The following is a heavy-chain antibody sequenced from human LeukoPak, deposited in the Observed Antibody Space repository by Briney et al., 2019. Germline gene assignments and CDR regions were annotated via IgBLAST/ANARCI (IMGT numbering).Heavy chain of an antibody. D-gene: IGHD4-17*01. CDR1: GFTFRSYW. CDR3: ARADRSLVTTYAFDI. J-gene: IGHJ3*02. Sequence: PGGSLRLSCAASGFTFRSYWMHWVRQAPGKGLEWVSGINWNGGSTGYADSVKGRFTISRDDAKNSLYLQMNSLRAEDTALYYCARADRSLVTTYAFDIWGQGTMVTVSS. CDR2: INWNGGST. V-gene: IGHV3-20*04.